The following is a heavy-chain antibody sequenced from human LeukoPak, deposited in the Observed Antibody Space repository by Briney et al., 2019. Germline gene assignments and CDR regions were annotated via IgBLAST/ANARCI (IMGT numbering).Heavy chain of an antibody. CDR3: ARAPNYYDTLLSY. D-gene: IGHD3-22*01. CDR1: GGTFSSYA. V-gene: IGHV1-69*13. Sequence: GASVKVSCKASGGTFSSYAISWVRQAPGQGLEWMGGIIPIFGTANCAQKFQGRVTITADESTSTAYMELSSLRSEDTAVYYCARAPNYYDTLLSYWGQGTLVTVSS. J-gene: IGHJ4*02. CDR2: IIPIFGTA.